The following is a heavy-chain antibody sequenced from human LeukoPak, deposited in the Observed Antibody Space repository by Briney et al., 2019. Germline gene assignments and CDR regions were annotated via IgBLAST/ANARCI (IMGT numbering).Heavy chain of an antibody. D-gene: IGHD3-10*01. Sequence: GGSLRLSCAASGFTFSSYGMHWVRQAPGKGLEWVAVISYDGSNKYYADSVKGRFTISRDNSKNTLYLQMNSLRAEDTAVYYCARELAGHYYGSGSSFDYWGQGTLVTVSS. J-gene: IGHJ4*02. CDR2: ISYDGSNK. CDR1: GFTFSSYG. CDR3: ARELAGHYYGSGSSFDY. V-gene: IGHV3-30*03.